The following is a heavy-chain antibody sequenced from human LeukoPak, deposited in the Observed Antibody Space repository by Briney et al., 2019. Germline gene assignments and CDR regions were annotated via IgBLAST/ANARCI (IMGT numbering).Heavy chain of an antibody. J-gene: IGHJ4*02. CDR2: ISYDGSNK. CDR1: GFTFSSYG. V-gene: IGHV3-30*18. Sequence: GRSLRLSCAASGFTFSSYGMHWVRQAPGKGLEWVAVISYDGSNKYYADSVKGRFTISRDNSKNTLCLQMNSLRAEDTAVYYCAKGNNYYDSSGRIDYWGQGTLVTVSS. D-gene: IGHD3-22*01. CDR3: AKGNNYYDSSGRIDY.